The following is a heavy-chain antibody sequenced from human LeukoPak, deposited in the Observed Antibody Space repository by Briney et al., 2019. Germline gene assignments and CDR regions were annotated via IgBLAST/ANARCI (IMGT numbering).Heavy chain of an antibody. Sequence: ASVKVSCKASGGTFSSYAISWMRQAPGQGLEWMGWISAYNGNTNYAQKLQGRVTMTTDTSTSTAYMELRSLRSDDTAVFYCARSSGMTTAYYGMDVWGQGTTVTVSS. CDR2: ISAYNGNT. J-gene: IGHJ6*02. CDR1: GGTFSSYA. D-gene: IGHD4-17*01. CDR3: ARSSGMTTAYYGMDV. V-gene: IGHV1-18*01.